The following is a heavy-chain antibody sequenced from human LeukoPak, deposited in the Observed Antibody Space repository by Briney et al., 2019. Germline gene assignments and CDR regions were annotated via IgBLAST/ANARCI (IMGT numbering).Heavy chain of an antibody. Sequence: SXXVSCKASGYTFTSYGISWVRQAPGQGLEWMGWISAYNGNTNYAQKLQGRVTMTTDTSTSTAYMELRSLRSDDTAVYYCARDRRPSYYGSGSYYIGPEGAFDIWGQGTMVTVSS. D-gene: IGHD3-10*01. CDR2: ISAYNGNT. CDR3: ARDRRPSYYGSGSYYIGPEGAFDI. CDR1: GYTFTSYG. J-gene: IGHJ3*02. V-gene: IGHV1-18*01.